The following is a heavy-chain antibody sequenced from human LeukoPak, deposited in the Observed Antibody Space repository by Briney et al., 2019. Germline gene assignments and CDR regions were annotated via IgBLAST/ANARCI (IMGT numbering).Heavy chain of an antibody. CDR3: AKAWDWESNFLFKY. CDR2: IGNSDTST. D-gene: IGHD1-26*01. CDR1: GFTFSSYA. J-gene: IGHJ4*02. V-gene: IGHV3-23*01. Sequence: GGSLRLSCAASGFTFSSYAMSWVRQAPGKGLEWVSTIGNSDTSTYYADSVKGRFTISRDNSKNSLYLQMNSLRAEDTAIYYCAKAWDWESNFLFKYWGQGTLVTVSS.